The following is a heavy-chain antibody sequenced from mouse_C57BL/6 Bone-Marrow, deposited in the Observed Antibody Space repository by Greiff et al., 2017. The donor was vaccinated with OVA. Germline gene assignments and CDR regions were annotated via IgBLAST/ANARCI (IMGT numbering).Heavy chain of an antibody. CDR2: INPSSGYT. V-gene: IGHV1-7*01. CDR1: GYTFTSYW. Sequence: VQRVESGAELAKPGASVKLSCKASGYTFTSYWMHWVKQRPGQGLEWIGYINPSSGYTKYNQKFKDKATLTADKSSSTAYMQLSSLTYEDSAVYYCARSDTTVVPPFAYWGQGTLVTVSA. D-gene: IGHD1-1*01. CDR3: ARSDTTVVPPFAY. J-gene: IGHJ3*01.